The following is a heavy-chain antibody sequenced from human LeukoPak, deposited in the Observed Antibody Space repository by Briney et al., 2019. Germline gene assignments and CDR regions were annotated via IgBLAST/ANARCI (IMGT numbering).Heavy chain of an antibody. CDR1: GGSFSGYY. CDR3: ASRGVPAAIPSLGWFDP. Sequence: SETLSLTCAVYGGSFSGYYWSWIRQPPGKGVEWIGEINHSGSTNYNPSLKSRGTISVDTSKNQFSLKLSSVTAADTAVYYCASRGVPAAIPSLGWFDPWGQGTLVTVSS. V-gene: IGHV4-34*01. D-gene: IGHD2-2*01. CDR2: INHSGST. J-gene: IGHJ5*02.